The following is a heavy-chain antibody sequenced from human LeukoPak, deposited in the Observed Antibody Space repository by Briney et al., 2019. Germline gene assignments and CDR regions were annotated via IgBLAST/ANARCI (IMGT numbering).Heavy chain of an antibody. CDR2: IWYDGSNK. D-gene: IGHD1-26*01. Sequence: LGGSLRLSCAASGFTFSSYGMHWVRQAPGKGLEWVAVIWYDGSNKYYADSVKGRFTISRDNSKNTLYLQMNSLRAEDTAVYYCARDSEPFTEYTNSGSYSSWFDPWGQGTLVTVSS. CDR1: GFTFSSYG. V-gene: IGHV3-33*01. J-gene: IGHJ5*02. CDR3: ARDSEPFTEYTNSGSYSSWFDP.